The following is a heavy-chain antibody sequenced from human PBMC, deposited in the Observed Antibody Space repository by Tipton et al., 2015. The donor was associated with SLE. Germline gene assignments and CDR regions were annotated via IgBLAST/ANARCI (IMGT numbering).Heavy chain of an antibody. CDR2: IYPGDSHT. D-gene: IGHD3-16*01. Sequence: VQLVQSGAEVKKPGESLKISCKGSGYSFTNYWIAWVRQMPGKGLEWMGIIYPGDSHTTYSPSFQGQVTISADKSISTAYLQWSSLKASDTAMYYCARRGGEPRHYYYYGMDVWGQGTTVTVSS. CDR3: ARRGGEPRHYYYYGMDV. V-gene: IGHV5-51*03. J-gene: IGHJ6*02. CDR1: GYSFTNYW.